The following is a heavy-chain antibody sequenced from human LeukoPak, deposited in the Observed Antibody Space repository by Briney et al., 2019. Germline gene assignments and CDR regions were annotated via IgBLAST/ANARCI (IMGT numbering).Heavy chain of an antibody. J-gene: IGHJ3*02. V-gene: IGHV3-30-3*01. CDR3: GRDPNGDYIGAFDM. CDR2: ISYDGSNK. D-gene: IGHD4-17*01. CDR1: GFTFSSYA. Sequence: QPGRSLRLSCAASGFTFSSYAMHWVRQAPGKGLEWVAVISYDGSNKYYADSVKGRFTISRDNSKNTLYLQMYGLRAEDTAIYYCGRDPNGDYIGAFDMRGQGTVVTVSS.